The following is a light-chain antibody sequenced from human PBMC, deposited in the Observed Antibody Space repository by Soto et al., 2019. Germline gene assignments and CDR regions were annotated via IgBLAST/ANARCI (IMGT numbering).Light chain of an antibody. J-gene: IGKJ1*01. Sequence: EIVFTQSPGTLSLSPGERATLSCRASQRVSARYLAWYQQKPGQAPRLLIYGASTRATGIPARFSGSGSGTEFTLTISSLQSEDFAVYYCQQYNTWPRTFGQGTKVDIK. CDR1: QRVSARY. CDR2: GAS. CDR3: QQYNTWPRT. V-gene: IGKV3-15*01.